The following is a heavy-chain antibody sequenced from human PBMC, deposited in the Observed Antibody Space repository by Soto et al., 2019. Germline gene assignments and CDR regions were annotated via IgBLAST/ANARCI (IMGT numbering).Heavy chain of an antibody. CDR2: ISGSGGST. Sequence: SVGSLRLSCAASGFTFSSYAMSWVRQAPGKGLEWVSAISGSGGSTYYADSVKGRFTISRDNSKNTLYLQMNSLRAEDTAVYYCAKMGMKVLRFLEWLLRNNYYYYGREVWGNGNTVIVSP. V-gene: IGHV3-23*01. J-gene: IGHJ6*04. CDR3: AKMGMKVLRFLEWLLRNNYYYYGREV. CDR1: GFTFSSYA. D-gene: IGHD3-3*01.